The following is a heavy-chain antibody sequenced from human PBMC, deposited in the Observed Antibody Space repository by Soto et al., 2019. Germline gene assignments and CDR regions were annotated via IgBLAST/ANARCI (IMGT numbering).Heavy chain of an antibody. D-gene: IGHD2-15*01. CDR3: ASALYCSGGSCSFDP. J-gene: IGHJ5*02. Sequence: QVQLQESGPGLVKPSETLSLTCTVSGGSVSSGNYYWSWIRQPPGKGLEWIGFIYYTGSTSYNPSLKSRVTISIDTSKYQFSLKLTSVTAADTAVYYCASALYCSGGSCSFDPWGQGTLVTVSS. V-gene: IGHV4-61*01. CDR1: GGSVSSGNYY. CDR2: IYYTGST.